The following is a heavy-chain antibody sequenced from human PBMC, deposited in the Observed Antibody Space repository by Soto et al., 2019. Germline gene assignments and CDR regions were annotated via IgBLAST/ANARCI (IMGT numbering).Heavy chain of an antibody. J-gene: IGHJ4*02. CDR2: IITLFGTS. CDR3: AREVGYGDFSAALLY. V-gene: IGHV1-69*01. D-gene: IGHD2-21*02. CDR1: GGTFSSHS. Sequence: VQLMQSGAEVKKPGSSVKVSCKASGGTFSSHSINWVRQAPGQGLEWMGGIITLFGTSNYAQNFQGRVTIPADQSTSTAYMGLNSVTSDDTAVYYWAREVGYGDFSAALLYWGQGTLVNVSS.